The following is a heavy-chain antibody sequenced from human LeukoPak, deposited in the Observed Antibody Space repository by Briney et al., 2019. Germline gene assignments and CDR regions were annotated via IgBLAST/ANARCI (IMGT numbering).Heavy chain of an antibody. J-gene: IGHJ4*02. Sequence: SQTLSLTCAISGDSVSSNSAAWNWIRQPPSRGLEWLGRTYYRSKWYNDYAVSVKSRITINPDTSKNQFSLQLNSVTPEDTAVYYCARENTLVRGTRNPFDYWGRGTLVTVSS. D-gene: IGHD3-10*01. V-gene: IGHV6-1*01. CDR1: GDSVSSNSAA. CDR2: TYYRSKWYN. CDR3: ARENTLVRGTRNPFDY.